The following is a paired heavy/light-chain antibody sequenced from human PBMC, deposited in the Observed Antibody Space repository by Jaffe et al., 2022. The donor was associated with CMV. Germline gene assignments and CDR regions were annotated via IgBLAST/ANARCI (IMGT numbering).Heavy chain of an antibody. V-gene: IGHV3-74*01. Sequence: EVQLVESGGGLVQPGGSLRLSCAASGFTFSSYWMHWVRQAPGKGLVWVSRINSDGSSTSYADSVKGRFTISRDNAKNTLYLQMNSLRAEDTAVYYCAREPYCSSTSCYAGYDYWGQGTLVTVSS. CDR3: AREPYCSSTSCYAGYDY. CDR1: GFTFSSYW. D-gene: IGHD2-2*01. J-gene: IGHJ4*02. CDR2: INSDGSST.
Light chain of an antibody. Sequence: SYELTQPPSVSVSPGQTASITCSGDKLGDKYACWYQQKPGQSPVLVIYQDSKRPSGIPERFSGSNSGNTATLTISGTQAMDEADYYCQAWDSSTAGGVFGTGTKVTVL. CDR3: QAWDSSTAGGV. J-gene: IGLJ1*01. CDR2: QDS. V-gene: IGLV3-1*01. CDR1: KLGDKY.